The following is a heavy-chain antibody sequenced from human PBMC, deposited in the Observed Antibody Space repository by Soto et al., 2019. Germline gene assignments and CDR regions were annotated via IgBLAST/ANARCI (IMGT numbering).Heavy chain of an antibody. CDR3: ARDIFCSGGSCYSGSSFDY. J-gene: IGHJ4*02. CDR1: GFTFSDYY. CDR2: ISSSGSTI. V-gene: IGHV3-11*01. Sequence: GGSRRLPCAASGFTFSDYYMSWIRQAPGKGLEWVSYISSSGSTIYYADSVKGRFTISRDNAKNSLYLQMNSLRAEDTAVYYCARDIFCSGGSCYSGSSFDYWGQGTLVTVSS. D-gene: IGHD2-15*01.